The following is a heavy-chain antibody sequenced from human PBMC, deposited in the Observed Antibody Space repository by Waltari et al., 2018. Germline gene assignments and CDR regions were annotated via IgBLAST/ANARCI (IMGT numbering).Heavy chain of an antibody. Sequence: QVQLVQSGAEVKKPGSSVKVSCKASGGTFSSYAISWVRQAPGQGLEWMGRISPIFGTANYAQKFQGRVTITADKSTSTAYMELSSLRSEDTAVYYCARAVTMVQGVITREFDYWGQGTLVTVSS. CDR2: ISPIFGTA. CDR1: GGTFSSYA. D-gene: IGHD3-10*01. J-gene: IGHJ4*02. CDR3: ARAVTMVQGVITREFDY. V-gene: IGHV1-69*08.